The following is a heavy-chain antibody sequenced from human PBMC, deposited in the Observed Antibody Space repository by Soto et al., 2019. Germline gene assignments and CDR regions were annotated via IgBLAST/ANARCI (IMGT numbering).Heavy chain of an antibody. Sequence: EVQLLESGGGLVQPGGSLRLSCEASGVTFNSSAMNWVRQAPGKGLEWFSTISETGGGKFYADSVKGRFTISRDNSKNTLYLQMHSLRADDTAVYFCAIGRRKTSGSNTWFDPWGRGTLVTVSS. CDR3: AIGRRKTSGSNTWFDP. D-gene: IGHD3-22*01. CDR1: GVTFNSSA. J-gene: IGHJ5*02. CDR2: ISETGGGK. V-gene: IGHV3-23*01.